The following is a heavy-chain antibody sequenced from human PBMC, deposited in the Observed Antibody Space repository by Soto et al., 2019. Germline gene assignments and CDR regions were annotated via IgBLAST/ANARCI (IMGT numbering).Heavy chain of an antibody. D-gene: IGHD3-10*01. CDR3: ARASLRLWFGELSTNWFDP. V-gene: IGHV4-59*01. CDR2: IYYSGST. CDR1: GGSISSYY. Sequence: PSETLSLTCTVSGGSISSYYWSWIRQPPGKGLEWIGYIYYSGSTNYNPSLKSRVTISVDTSKNQFSLKLSSVTAADTAVYYCARASLRLWFGELSTNWFDPWGQGTLVTVSS. J-gene: IGHJ5*02.